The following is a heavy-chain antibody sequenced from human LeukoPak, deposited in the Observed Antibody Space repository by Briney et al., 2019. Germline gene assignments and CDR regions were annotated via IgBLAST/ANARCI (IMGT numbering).Heavy chain of an antibody. CDR3: ARPDDYGDYSLDY. Sequence: PGGSLRLSCAASGFTVSSNYMSWVRQAPGKGLEWVSVIYSGGSTYYADSVKGRFTISRDNSKNTLYLQMNSLRAEDTAVYYCARPDDYGDYSLDYWGQGTLVTVSS. CDR2: IYSGGST. J-gene: IGHJ4*02. D-gene: IGHD4-17*01. V-gene: IGHV3-53*01. CDR1: GFTVSSNY.